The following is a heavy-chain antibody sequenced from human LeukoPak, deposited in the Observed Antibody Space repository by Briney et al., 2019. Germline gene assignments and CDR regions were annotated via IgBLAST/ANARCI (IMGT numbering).Heavy chain of an antibody. Sequence: GRSLRLSCAASGFTFDDYAMHWVRQAPGKRLEWVSGISWNSGSIGYADSVKGRFTISRDNAKNSLYLQMNSLRAEDMALYYCAKDRYSSSWYAFDIWGQGTMVTVSS. CDR2: ISWNSGSI. V-gene: IGHV3-9*03. J-gene: IGHJ3*02. D-gene: IGHD6-13*01. CDR3: AKDRYSSSWYAFDI. CDR1: GFTFDDYA.